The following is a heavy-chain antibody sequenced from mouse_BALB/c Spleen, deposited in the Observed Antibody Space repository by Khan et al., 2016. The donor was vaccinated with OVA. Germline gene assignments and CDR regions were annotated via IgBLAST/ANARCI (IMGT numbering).Heavy chain of an antibody. Sequence: QVQLQQSGAELARPGASVKMSCKTSGYTFTTYTLHWVKQRPGRSLEWIGYINPSNGYTNYNQKFKDKATLTTDKSSTTAYLQLSSLTSDDSAVYNRVRDGAYHRNDGWFAYWGQGTLVTVSA. J-gene: IGHJ3*01. D-gene: IGHD2-14*01. CDR2: INPSNGYT. CDR1: GYTFTTYT. CDR3: VRDGAYHRNDGWFAY. V-gene: IGHV1-4*01.